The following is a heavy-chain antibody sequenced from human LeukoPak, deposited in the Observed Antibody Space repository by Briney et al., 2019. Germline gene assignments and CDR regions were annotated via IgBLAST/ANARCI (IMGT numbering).Heavy chain of an antibody. Sequence: GESLKISSKGSGYGFTSYWIGWARPMPGKGLEWMGILNPGDSDTRYSPYFQGHVPISAANSITTSHLQWSSLEASDTAIYYCARQGSSWYSIDYWGQGTLVTVSS. D-gene: IGHD6-13*01. V-gene: IGHV5-51*01. J-gene: IGHJ4*02. CDR3: ARQGSSWYSIDY. CDR1: GYGFTSYW. CDR2: LNPGDSDT.